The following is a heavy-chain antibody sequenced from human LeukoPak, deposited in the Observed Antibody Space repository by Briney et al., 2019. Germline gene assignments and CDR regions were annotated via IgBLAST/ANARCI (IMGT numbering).Heavy chain of an antibody. CDR1: GDSVSSGY. V-gene: IGHV4-4*09. D-gene: IGHD2-15*01. CDR2: IQDSGIT. J-gene: IGHJ1*01. CDR3: AGRGHRYSRD. Sequence: SETLSLICNVSGDSVSSGYWSWIRQSPGKGLEWIGFIQDSGITDYNPSLKSRLLMSVDTSKNQFSLNLRSVTAVDTAVYYCAGRGHRYSRDWGQGILVTISS.